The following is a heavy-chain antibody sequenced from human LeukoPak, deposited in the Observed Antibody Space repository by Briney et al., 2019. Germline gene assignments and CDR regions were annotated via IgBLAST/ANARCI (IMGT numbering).Heavy chain of an antibody. V-gene: IGHV3-9*01. D-gene: IGHD4-17*01. J-gene: IGHJ4*02. CDR3: AKDIRPTVTTGGVY. CDR1: GFSFSSYA. CDR2: ISWDSDSI. Sequence: GGSLRLSCATSGFSFSSYAMSWVRQAPGKGLEWVSGISWDSDSIDYADSVKGRFTISRDSAKNSLYLQMNSLRAEDTALYYCAKDIRPTVTTGGVYWGQGTLVTVSS.